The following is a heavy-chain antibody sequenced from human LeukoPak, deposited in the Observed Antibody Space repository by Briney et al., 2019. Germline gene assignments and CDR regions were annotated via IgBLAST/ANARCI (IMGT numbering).Heavy chain of an antibody. CDR2: IIPIFGTA. J-gene: IGHJ3*02. CDR3: ARGDFWSEGAFDI. Sequence: SVKVSCKASGGTFSSYAISWVRQAPGQGLEWMGGIIPIFGTANYAQKFQGRVTITTDESTSTAYMELSSLRSEDTAVYYCARGDFWSEGAFDIWGQGTMVTVSS. V-gene: IGHV1-69*05. D-gene: IGHD3-3*01. CDR1: GGTFSSYA.